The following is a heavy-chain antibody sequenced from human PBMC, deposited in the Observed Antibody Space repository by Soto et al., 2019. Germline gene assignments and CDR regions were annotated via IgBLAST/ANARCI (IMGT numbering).Heavy chain of an antibody. Sequence: KPSETLSLTCTVSGGSISSYYWSWIRQPPGKGLEWIGYIYYSGSTNYNPSLKSRVTISVDTSKNQFSLKLSSVTAADTAVYYCARDLGRAEYGNWFDPWGQGTLVTVSS. CDR1: GGSISSYY. V-gene: IGHV4-59*01. CDR3: ARDLGRAEYGNWFDP. D-gene: IGHD4-17*01. J-gene: IGHJ5*02. CDR2: IYYSGST.